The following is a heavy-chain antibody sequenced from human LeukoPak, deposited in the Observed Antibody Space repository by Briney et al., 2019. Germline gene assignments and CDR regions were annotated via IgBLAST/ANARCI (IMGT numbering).Heavy chain of an antibody. Sequence: GESLKISCAASGFTFSSYGMHWVRQAPGKGLEWVAVISYDGSNKYYADSVKGRFTISRDNSKNTLYLQMNSLRAEDTAVYYCAKDVRYSYGYFDYWGQGTLVTVSS. V-gene: IGHV3-30*18. CDR2: ISYDGSNK. J-gene: IGHJ4*02. D-gene: IGHD5-18*01. CDR3: AKDVRYSYGYFDY. CDR1: GFTFSSYG.